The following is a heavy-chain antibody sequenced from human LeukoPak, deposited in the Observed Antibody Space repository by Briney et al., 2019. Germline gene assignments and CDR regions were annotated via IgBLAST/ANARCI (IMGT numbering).Heavy chain of an antibody. D-gene: IGHD2-15*01. CDR1: GYSFTSYW. Sequence: GESLKISCKGSGYSFTSYWIGWVRQMPGKGLEWMGSIYPGDSDTRYSPSFQGQVTFSADKSINTAYVRWSSLGASDTAMYYCARRGYCSGGSCYFHFDYWGQGTLVTVSS. J-gene: IGHJ4*02. CDR2: IYPGDSDT. CDR3: ARRGYCSGGSCYFHFDY. V-gene: IGHV5-51*01.